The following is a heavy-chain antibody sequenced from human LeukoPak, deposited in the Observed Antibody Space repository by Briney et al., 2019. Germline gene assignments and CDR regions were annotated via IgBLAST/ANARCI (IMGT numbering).Heavy chain of an antibody. D-gene: IGHD2-2*02. V-gene: IGHV4-39*07. CDR3: ARDRRDCSSTSCYTLGVFDY. CDR1: GGSISSSSYY. Sequence: SETLSLTCTVSGGSISSSSYYWGWIRQPPGKGLEWIGSIYYSGSTYYNPSLKSRVTISVDTSKNQFSLKLSSVTAADTAVYYCARDRRDCSSTSCYTLGVFDYWGQGTLVTVSS. J-gene: IGHJ4*02. CDR2: IYYSGST.